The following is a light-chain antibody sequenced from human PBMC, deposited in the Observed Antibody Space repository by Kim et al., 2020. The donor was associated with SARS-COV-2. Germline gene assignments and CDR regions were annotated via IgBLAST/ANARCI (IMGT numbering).Light chain of an antibody. CDR3: QSYDNSNEV. Sequence: GKTVTIYCTRSSGSIGANYVQWYRQRPGSAPTTIIYADAQRASGVPHRFSGSVDSSSSSASLTISGLKTEDEADYYCQSYDNSNEVFGGGTQLTVL. V-gene: IGLV6-57*03. CDR1: SGSIGANY. J-gene: IGLJ2*01. CDR2: ADA.